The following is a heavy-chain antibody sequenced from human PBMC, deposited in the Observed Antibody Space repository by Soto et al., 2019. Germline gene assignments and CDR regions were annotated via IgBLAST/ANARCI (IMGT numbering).Heavy chain of an antibody. CDR2: IYYSGST. CDR1: GGSISSGGYY. CDR3: ARVSRSYDILSGYSPWYFDY. J-gene: IGHJ4*02. Sequence: QVQLQESGPGLVKPSQTLYLPCTVSGGSISSGGYYWSWIRQHPGKGLAWIGYIYYSGSTYYNPSLKSRVTISVDTSKNQFSLKLSSVTAADTAVYYCARVSRSYDILSGYSPWYFDYWGQGTLVTVSS. V-gene: IGHV4-31*03. D-gene: IGHD3-9*01.